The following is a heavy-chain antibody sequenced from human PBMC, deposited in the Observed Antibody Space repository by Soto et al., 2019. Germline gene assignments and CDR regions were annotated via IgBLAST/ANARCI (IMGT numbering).Heavy chain of an antibody. CDR1: GFTFSAYA. CDR3: ARRISTTDHAFDF. Sequence: GGSLRLSCAASGFTFSAYAMNWVRQAPGKRLEWLSYISSTSSDIYYADSVKGRFTISRDNARNSLSLQMNSLRDEDTAVYYCARRISTTDHAFDFWGQGTMVTVS. D-gene: IGHD1-1*01. J-gene: IGHJ3*01. CDR2: ISSTSSDI. V-gene: IGHV3-48*02.